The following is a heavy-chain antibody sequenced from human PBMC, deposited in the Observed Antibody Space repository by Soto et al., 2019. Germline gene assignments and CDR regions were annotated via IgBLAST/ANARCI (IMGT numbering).Heavy chain of an antibody. CDR2: ITGSGTST. CDR3: AKSQDFYYYTMDV. Sequence: GGSLRLSCAASGFTFSGYAMTWVRQAPGKGLEWVSSITGSGTSTYYADSVKGRFIISRDNSKNTVSLQMNSLRADDTAVYYCAKSQDFYYYTMDVWGQGTTVTVSS. V-gene: IGHV3-23*01. J-gene: IGHJ6*02. CDR1: GFTFSGYA.